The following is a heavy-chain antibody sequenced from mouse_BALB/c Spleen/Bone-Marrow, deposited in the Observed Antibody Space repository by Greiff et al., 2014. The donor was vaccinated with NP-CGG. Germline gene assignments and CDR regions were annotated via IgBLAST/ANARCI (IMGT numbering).Heavy chain of an antibody. Sequence: VKLMESGPDLVAPSQSLSITCTVSGFSLTLYGVHWVRQSPGKGLEWLVVIWSDGTTTYNSALKSRLGISKDNSKSQVFLKLNSLQTDDTAMYYCARHERGYPYAMDYWGQGTSVTSPQ. CDR1: GFSLTLYG. CDR3: ARHERGYPYAMDY. D-gene: IGHD2-2*01. CDR2: IWSDGTT. J-gene: IGHJ4*01. V-gene: IGHV2-6-2*01.